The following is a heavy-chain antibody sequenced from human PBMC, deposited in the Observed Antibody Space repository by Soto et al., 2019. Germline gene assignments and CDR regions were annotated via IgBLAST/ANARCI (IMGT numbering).Heavy chain of an antibody. J-gene: IGHJ4*02. D-gene: IGHD6-6*01. CDR2: FDPEDGET. Sequence: QVQLVQSGAEVKKPGASVKVSCKVSGYTLTELSMHWVRQAPGKGLAWMGGFDPEDGETIYAQKFQGRVTMTEVTSTDTAYMELSSLRSEDTAVYYCATWPLLAARTLDYWGQGPLVTVSS. V-gene: IGHV1-24*01. CDR1: GYTLTELS. CDR3: ATWPLLAARTLDY.